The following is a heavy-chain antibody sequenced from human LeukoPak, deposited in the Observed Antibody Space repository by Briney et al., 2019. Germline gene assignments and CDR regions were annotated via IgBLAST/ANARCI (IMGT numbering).Heavy chain of an antibody. V-gene: IGHV3-23*01. CDR3: AELGITMSGGV. CDR2: ISGSSGRT. D-gene: IGHD3-10*02. J-gene: IGHJ6*04. CDR1: GFTFSNYA. Sequence: GGSLRLSCAPSGFTFSNYAMNWVRQPPGQGLEWVSAISGSSGRTYYADSVKGRFTISRDNSKNTLYLQINSLRAEDTAVYYCAELGITMSGGVWGKGTTVTISS.